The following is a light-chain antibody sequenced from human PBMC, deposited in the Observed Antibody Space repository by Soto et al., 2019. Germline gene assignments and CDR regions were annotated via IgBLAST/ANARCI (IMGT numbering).Light chain of an antibody. CDR1: SSNVGRNG. CDR2: SDN. J-gene: IGLJ3*02. V-gene: IGLV1-44*01. CDR3: APWDDSLDGPV. Sequence: QSALTQPPSAFGTPGQRVTISCSGSSSNVGRNGVNWYQQLPGTAPKLLIHSDNQRPSGVPDRFSGSKSGTSASLAISGLQSEDEADYYCAPWDDSLDGPVFGGGTKLTVL.